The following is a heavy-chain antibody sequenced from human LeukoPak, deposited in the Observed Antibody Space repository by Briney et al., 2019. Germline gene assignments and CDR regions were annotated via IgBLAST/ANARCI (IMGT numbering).Heavy chain of an antibody. Sequence: PGGSLRLSCAASGFTFSDYYMSWIRQAPGKGLEWISYISSSGSTIYYADSVKGRFTISRDNAKNSLYLQMNSLRAEDTAVYYCARPVRGLYYYYYMDVWGKGTTVTISS. CDR2: ISSSGSTI. CDR1: GFTFSDYY. CDR3: ARPVRGLYYYYYMDV. D-gene: IGHD3-10*01. V-gene: IGHV3-11*04. J-gene: IGHJ6*03.